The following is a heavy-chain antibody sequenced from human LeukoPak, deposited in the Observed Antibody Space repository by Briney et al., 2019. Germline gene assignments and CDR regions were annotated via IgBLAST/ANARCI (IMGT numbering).Heavy chain of an antibody. Sequence: ASVKVSCKASGYTFTGYYMHWVRQAPGQGLEWMGWINPNSGGTNYAQKFQGRVTMTRDTSISTAYMELSRLRSDDTAVYYCARVCGYDARGRRNCFDPWGQGTLVTVSS. D-gene: IGHD5-12*01. CDR3: ARVCGYDARGRRNCFDP. CDR1: GYTFTGYY. J-gene: IGHJ5*02. V-gene: IGHV1-2*02. CDR2: INPNSGGT.